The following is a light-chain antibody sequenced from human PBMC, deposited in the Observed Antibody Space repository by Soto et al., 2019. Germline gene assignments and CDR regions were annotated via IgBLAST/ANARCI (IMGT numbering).Light chain of an antibody. CDR3: SSYTSSNTLAV. V-gene: IGLV2-14*01. CDR1: SSDVGDYNY. Sequence: QSALTQPASVSGSPGQSITISCTVTSSDVGDYNYASWYQQHPGKAPKLMIYDVSNRPSGVSNRFSGSKSGNTASLTISGLQAEDEADYYCSSYTSSNTLAVFGAGTKLTVL. CDR2: DVS. J-gene: IGLJ1*01.